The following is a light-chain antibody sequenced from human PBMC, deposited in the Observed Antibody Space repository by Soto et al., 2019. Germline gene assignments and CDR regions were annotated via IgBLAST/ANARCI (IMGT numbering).Light chain of an antibody. V-gene: IGLV2-14*01. CDR2: DVS. CDR3: SSYTSSSTVV. J-gene: IGLJ2*01. CDR1: SSDVGGYNY. Sequence: QSALTQPASVSGSPGQSITISCTGTSSDVGGYNYVSWYQQHPGKAPKLMIYDVSNRPSGVSNRFSGSKSGNTASLTISGLQAEVEGDYSCSSYTSSSTVVFGGGTKLTVL.